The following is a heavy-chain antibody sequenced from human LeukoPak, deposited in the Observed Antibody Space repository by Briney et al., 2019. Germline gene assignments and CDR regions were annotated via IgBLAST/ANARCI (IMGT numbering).Heavy chain of an antibody. CDR2: ISGSSTYT. Sequence: PGGSLRLSCAASGFTFSDYYMSWIRQAPGKGLEWVSHISGSSTYTKYADSVRGRFTISRDNAKNSLYLQMNSLRAEDTAVYYCARGRYSSGSQYYFDHWGQGILVTVSS. V-gene: IGHV3-11*03. D-gene: IGHD3-22*01. CDR3: ARGRYSSGSQYYFDH. CDR1: GFTFSDYY. J-gene: IGHJ4*02.